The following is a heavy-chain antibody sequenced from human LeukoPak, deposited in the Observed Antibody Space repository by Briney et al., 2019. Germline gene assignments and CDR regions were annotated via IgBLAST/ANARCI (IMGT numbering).Heavy chain of an antibody. V-gene: IGHV3-23*01. D-gene: IGHD3-9*01. Sequence: GGSLRLSCAASGFSFGGYAMTWVRQAPGKGLEWVSSITYNGAATYYLDSVKARFTISRGNSRSTLYLQIDSLTAEDTALYYCAKDGLYFDGSTHIYYFDSWGQGTLVAVSS. CDR1: GFSFGGYA. CDR2: ITYNGAAT. CDR3: AKDGLYFDGSTHIYYFDS. J-gene: IGHJ4*02.